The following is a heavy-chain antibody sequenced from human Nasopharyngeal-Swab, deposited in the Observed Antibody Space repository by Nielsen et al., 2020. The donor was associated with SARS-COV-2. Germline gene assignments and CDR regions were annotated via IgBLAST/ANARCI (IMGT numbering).Heavy chain of an antibody. J-gene: IGHJ5*02. D-gene: IGHD5-18*01. CDR1: GASISGSNW. V-gene: IGHV4-4*02. CDR2: INHSGST. CDR3: ARGTFGYTYTRPENNWFDP. Sequence: SETLSLTCAISGASISGSNWWSWIRQPPGKGLEWIAEINHSGSTNYNPSLKSRVTISVDTSKNQFSLKLTSVTAADTAVYYCARGTFGYTYTRPENNWFDPWGQGILVTVSS.